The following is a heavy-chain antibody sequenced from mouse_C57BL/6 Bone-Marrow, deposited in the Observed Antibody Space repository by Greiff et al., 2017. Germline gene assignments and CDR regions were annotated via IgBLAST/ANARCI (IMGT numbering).Heavy chain of an antibody. V-gene: IGHV14-1*01. CDR3: TTNYGSSDGYFDV. Sequence: EVKLMESGAELVRPGDSVKLSCTASGFNIKDYYMHWVKQRPEQGLEWIGRIDPEDGDTEYAPKFQGKVTMSADTSSNTAYLQLSSLTSEDTAVYYCTTNYGSSDGYFDVWGTGTTVTVSS. CDR2: IDPEDGDT. D-gene: IGHD1-1*01. CDR1: GFNIKDYY. J-gene: IGHJ1*03.